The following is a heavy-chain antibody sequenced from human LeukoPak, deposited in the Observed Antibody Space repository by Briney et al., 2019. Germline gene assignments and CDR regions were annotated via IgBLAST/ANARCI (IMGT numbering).Heavy chain of an antibody. CDR2: IHHSGST. Sequence: PSETLSLTCTVSGGSISSYYWSWIRQPPGKGLEWIGYIHHSGSTIYNSSLKSRVTISVDTSKNQFSLKLTSVTAADTAVYYCARHVGDYYDSSGYYAFDIWGQGTMVTVSS. V-gene: IGHV4-59*08. CDR3: ARHVGDYYDSSGYYAFDI. D-gene: IGHD3-22*01. J-gene: IGHJ3*02. CDR1: GGSISSYY.